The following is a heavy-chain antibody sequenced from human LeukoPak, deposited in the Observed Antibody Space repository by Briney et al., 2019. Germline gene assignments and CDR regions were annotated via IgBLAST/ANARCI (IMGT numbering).Heavy chain of an antibody. J-gene: IGHJ4*02. D-gene: IGHD3-9*01. V-gene: IGHV4-61*02. CDR3: ARGGRFDWAKRVPQFDF. CDR1: GGSISSGNYY. Sequence: SETLSLTCTVSGGSISSGNYYWGWIRQPAGKGLEWIGRIYTSGTTNYNPALKNRITISIDTSKNQFSLKLSSVTAADTAIYYCARGGRFDWAKRVPQFDFWGQGSLVTVSS. CDR2: IYTSGTT.